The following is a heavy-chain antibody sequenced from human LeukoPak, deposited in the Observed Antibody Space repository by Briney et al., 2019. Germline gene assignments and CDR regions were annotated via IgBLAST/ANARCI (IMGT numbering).Heavy chain of an antibody. D-gene: IGHD3-10*01. J-gene: IGHJ4*02. Sequence: GGSLRLSCAASGFTFSSYAMYWVRQGPGKGPVWVSRMKTDGTRIEYADSVKGRFTISRDNAKNTLFLQMSSLGVEDTAVYYCARGADHGGSYYPDWGQGTRVTVSS. CDR2: MKTDGTRI. V-gene: IGHV3-74*01. CDR1: GFTFSSYA. CDR3: ARGADHGGSYYPD.